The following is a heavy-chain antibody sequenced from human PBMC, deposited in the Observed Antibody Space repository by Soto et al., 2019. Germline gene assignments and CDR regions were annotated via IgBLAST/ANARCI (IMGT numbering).Heavy chain of an antibody. CDR2: ISSSSSTI. J-gene: IGHJ5*02. D-gene: IGHD2-2*01. CDR1: GFTFSSYS. CDR3: ARDSQGIVVVPAAISFDP. Sequence: VVSLRISGAASGFTFSSYSMNWVRQAPGKGLEWVSYISSSSSTIYYADSVKGRFTISRDNAKNSLYLQMNSLRDEDTAVYYCARDSQGIVVVPAAISFDPWGQGTLVTVSS. V-gene: IGHV3-48*02.